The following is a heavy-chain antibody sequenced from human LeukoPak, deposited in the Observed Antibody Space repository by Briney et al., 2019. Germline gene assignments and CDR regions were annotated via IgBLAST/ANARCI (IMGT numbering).Heavy chain of an antibody. CDR2: ISSSSSTI. CDR1: GFTFSSYS. J-gene: IGHJ4*02. D-gene: IGHD4-17*01. CDR3: ARAGDSYGDPENSGIGSLVYFDY. Sequence: GGSLRLSCAASGFTFSSYSMNWVRQAPGKGLEWVSYISSSSSTIYYADSVKGRFTISRDNAKNSLYLQMNSLRAEDTAVYYCARAGDSYGDPENSGIGSLVYFDYWGQGTLVTVSS. V-gene: IGHV3-48*01.